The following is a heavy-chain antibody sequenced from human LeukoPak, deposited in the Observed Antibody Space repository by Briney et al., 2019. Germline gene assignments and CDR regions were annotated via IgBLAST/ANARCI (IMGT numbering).Heavy chain of an antibody. J-gene: IGHJ4*02. Sequence: GGSLRLSCAASGFTFSSYWMHWVRQGPGKGLVWVSRMNSDGSSTNYADSVKGRFTISRDNSKNTLYLQMNSLRAEDTAVYYCARAKQAMVRGVIMFDYWGQGTLVTVSS. CDR1: GFTFSSYW. D-gene: IGHD3-10*01. V-gene: IGHV3-74*01. CDR2: MNSDGSST. CDR3: ARAKQAMVRGVIMFDY.